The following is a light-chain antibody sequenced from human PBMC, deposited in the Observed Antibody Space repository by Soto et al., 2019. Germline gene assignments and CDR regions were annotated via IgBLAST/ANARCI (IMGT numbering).Light chain of an antibody. J-gene: IGLJ2*01. V-gene: IGLV1-40*01. CDR3: QSYDSSLSGVV. CDR2: GNS. Sequence: QSVLTQPPSVSGALGQRVTISCTGSSSNIGAGYDVHWYQQLPGTAPKLLIYGNSNRPSGVPDRFSGSKSGTSASLAITGLQAADEADYYCQSYDSSLSGVVFGGGTKLTVL. CDR1: SSNIGAGYD.